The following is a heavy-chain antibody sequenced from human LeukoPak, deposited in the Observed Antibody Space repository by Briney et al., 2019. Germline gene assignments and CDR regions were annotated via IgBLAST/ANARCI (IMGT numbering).Heavy chain of an antibody. CDR1: GYTLTELS. V-gene: IGHV1-24*01. CDR2: FDPEDGET. D-gene: IGHD5-18*01. J-gene: IGHJ4*02. CDR3: ATAYTGYSYGFAYFDY. Sequence: ASVKVSCKVSGYTLTELSMHWVRQAPGKGLEWMGGFDPEDGETIYAQKFQGRVTMTEDTSTDTAYMELSSLRSEDTAVYYCATAYTGYSYGFAYFDYWGQGTLVTVSS.